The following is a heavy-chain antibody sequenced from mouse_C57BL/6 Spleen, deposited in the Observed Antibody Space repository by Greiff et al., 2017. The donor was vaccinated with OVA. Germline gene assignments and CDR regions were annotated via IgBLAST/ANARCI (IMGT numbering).Heavy chain of an antibody. CDR2: INPSNGGT. CDR1: GYTFTSYW. J-gene: IGHJ2*01. Sequence: QVQLKQPGTELVKPGASVKLSCKASGYTFTSYWLHWVKQRPGQGLEWIGIINPSNGGTNYNEKFKSKATLPVDKSSSTAYMQLSSLTSEDSAVYYCARTGGYYSFDYWGQGTTLTVSS. V-gene: IGHV1-53*01. D-gene: IGHD2-3*01. CDR3: ARTGGYYSFDY.